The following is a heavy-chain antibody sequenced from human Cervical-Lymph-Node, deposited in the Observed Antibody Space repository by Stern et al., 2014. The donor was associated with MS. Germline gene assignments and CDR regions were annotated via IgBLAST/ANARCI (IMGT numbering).Heavy chain of an antibody. CDR1: GFTFSSYA. D-gene: IGHD5-18*01. V-gene: IGHV3-30-3*01. Sequence: VQLVESEGGVVQPGRSLRLSCAASGFTFSSYALHWVRQAPGKGLEWVAVMSYDGSKKYYADSVKGRFTFSRDNSKNTLYLQMNSLRADDTALYYCARDLRTAMVMTFDYWGQGTLVTVSS. CDR2: MSYDGSKK. J-gene: IGHJ4*02. CDR3: ARDLRTAMVMTFDY.